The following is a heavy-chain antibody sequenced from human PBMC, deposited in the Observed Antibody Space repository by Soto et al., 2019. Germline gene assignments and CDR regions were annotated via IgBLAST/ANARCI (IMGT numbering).Heavy chain of an antibody. CDR3: ARRPDDYVWGSYRYGFDY. J-gene: IGHJ4*02. D-gene: IGHD3-16*02. Sequence: EVQLVESGGGLVKPGGSLRLSCAASGFTFSSYSMNWVRQAPGKGLEWVSSISSSSSYIYYADSVKGRFTISRDNAKNSLYLQMNSLRAEDTAVYYCARRPDDYVWGSYRYGFDYWGQGTLVTVSS. CDR1: GFTFSSYS. V-gene: IGHV3-21*01. CDR2: ISSSSSYI.